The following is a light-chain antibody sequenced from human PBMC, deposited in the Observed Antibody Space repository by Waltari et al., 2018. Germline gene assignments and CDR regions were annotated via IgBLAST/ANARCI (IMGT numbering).Light chain of an antibody. Sequence: EIVMTQSPATLSVSPGETATISCRASQSIANNLAWYQQKPGQAPKVFIYGASTRATTVPARFSGSGSGTEFTLTISSLQSEDFAVYYCQQYSNWPRTFGQGTKVEIK. V-gene: IGKV3-15*01. CDR1: QSIANN. CDR3: QQYSNWPRT. J-gene: IGKJ1*01. CDR2: GAS.